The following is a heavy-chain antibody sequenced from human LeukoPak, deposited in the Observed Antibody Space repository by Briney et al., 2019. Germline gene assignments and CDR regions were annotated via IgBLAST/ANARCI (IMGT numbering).Heavy chain of an antibody. CDR1: GFAFNTYS. D-gene: IGHD3-3*01. CDR3: ARVGRSGYSLDY. Sequence: GGSLRLSCAASGFAFNTYSIDWVRQAPGKGLEWFSYISSSSSNIYYADSVMGRFTISRDNANNLVFLQMNSLRAEDTAVYYCARVGRSGYSLDYWGQGTLVAVSS. CDR2: ISSSSSNI. J-gene: IGHJ4*02. V-gene: IGHV3-48*04.